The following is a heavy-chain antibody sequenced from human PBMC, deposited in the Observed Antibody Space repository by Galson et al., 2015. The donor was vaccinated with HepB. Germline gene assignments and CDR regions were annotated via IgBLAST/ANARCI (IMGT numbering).Heavy chain of an antibody. J-gene: IGHJ4*02. Sequence: SLRLSCAASGFTFSTYGMHWVRQSPGKGLEWVAVIWYDGGDKYYADSVKGRFTISRDNSKNTLYLQMNSLRAEDTAVYYCVREHAGNSDSFDYWGQGTLVTVSS. CDR3: VREHAGNSDSFDY. D-gene: IGHD4-23*01. V-gene: IGHV3-33*01. CDR1: GFTFSTYG. CDR2: IWYDGGDK.